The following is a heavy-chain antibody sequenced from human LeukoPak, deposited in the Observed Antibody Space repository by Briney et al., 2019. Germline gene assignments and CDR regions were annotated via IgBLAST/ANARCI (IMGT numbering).Heavy chain of an antibody. CDR1: GGTFSSYA. Sequence: GSSVKVSCKASGGTFSSYAISWVRQAPGQGLEWMGRIIPIFGTANYAQKFRGRVTITTDESTSTAYMELSSLRSEDTAVYYCARGDYYDSSGYGIDYWGQGTLVTVSS. CDR2: IIPIFGTA. D-gene: IGHD3-22*01. CDR3: ARGDYYDSSGYGIDY. J-gene: IGHJ4*02. V-gene: IGHV1-69*05.